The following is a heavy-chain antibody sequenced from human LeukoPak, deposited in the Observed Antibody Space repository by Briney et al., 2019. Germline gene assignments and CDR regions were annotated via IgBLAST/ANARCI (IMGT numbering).Heavy chain of an antibody. Sequence: GGSLRVSCAASGFTFSNNAMSCVRQAPGKGLEWVSTISGNGGSTYYADSVKGRFTISRDNSKNTVYLQMSSLRVEDTAVYYCAKRIAATSFDYWGQGTLVTVSS. J-gene: IGHJ4*02. D-gene: IGHD6-13*01. V-gene: IGHV3-23*01. CDR3: AKRIAATSFDY. CDR1: GFTFSNNA. CDR2: ISGNGGST.